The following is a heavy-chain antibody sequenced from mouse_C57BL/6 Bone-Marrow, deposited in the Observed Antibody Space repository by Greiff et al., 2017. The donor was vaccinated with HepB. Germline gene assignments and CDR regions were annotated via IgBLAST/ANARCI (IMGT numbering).Heavy chain of an antibody. D-gene: IGHD1-1*01. V-gene: IGHV2-2*01. CDR2: IWSGGST. Sequence: VQLQESGPGLVQPSQSLSITCTVSGFSLTSYGVHWVRQSPGKGLEWLGVIWSGGSTDYNAAFISRLSISKDNSKSQVFFKMNSLQADDTAIYYCARKGYYGSSSSYWYFDVWGTGTTVTVSS. J-gene: IGHJ1*03. CDR3: ARKGYYGSSSSYWYFDV. CDR1: GFSLTSYG.